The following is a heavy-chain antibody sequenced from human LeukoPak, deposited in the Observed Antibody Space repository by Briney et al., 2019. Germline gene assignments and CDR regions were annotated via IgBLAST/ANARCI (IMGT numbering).Heavy chain of an antibody. J-gene: IGHJ5*02. CDR2: INHSGST. Sequence: SETLSLTCAVYGGSFSGYYWSWIRQPPGKGLEWIGEINHSGSTNYNPSLKSRVTISVDTSKNQFSLKLSSVTAADTAVYYCANRDVNCSGGSCRGNWFDPWGQGTLVTVSS. D-gene: IGHD2-15*01. CDR3: ANRDVNCSGGSCRGNWFDP. CDR1: GGSFSGYY. V-gene: IGHV4-34*01.